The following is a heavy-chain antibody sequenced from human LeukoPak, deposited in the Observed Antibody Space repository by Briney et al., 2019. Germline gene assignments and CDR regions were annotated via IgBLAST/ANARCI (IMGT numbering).Heavy chain of an antibody. J-gene: IGHJ4*02. CDR3: ARLKGERSLFEY. Sequence: RGSLRLSCAASGFTFSTYWMSWVRQAPGKGLGWVANIKQDGSEKYYADSVKGRFTISRDNAKNSLYLQMNSLRAEDTAVYYCARLKGERSLFEYWGQGTLVMVSS. V-gene: IGHV3-7*02. D-gene: IGHD2-21*01. CDR2: IKQDGSEK. CDR1: GFTFSTYW.